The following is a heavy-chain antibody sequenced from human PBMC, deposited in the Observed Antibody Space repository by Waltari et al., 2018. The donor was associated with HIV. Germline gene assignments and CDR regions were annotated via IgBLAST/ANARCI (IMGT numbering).Heavy chain of an antibody. CDR2: IKQDGSEK. V-gene: IGHV3-7*04. J-gene: IGHJ4*02. CDR1: GFTFSSYW. CDR3: ARGGFYGSGSKVN. D-gene: IGHD3-10*01. Sequence: EVQLVESGGGLVQPGGSLRLSCAASGFTFSSYWMSWVRQAPGKGVDWVANIKQDGSEKYYVDAVNGRFTSSRDNAENSLYLQMNSLRAEDTAVYYCARGGFYGSGSKVNWGQGTLVTVSS.